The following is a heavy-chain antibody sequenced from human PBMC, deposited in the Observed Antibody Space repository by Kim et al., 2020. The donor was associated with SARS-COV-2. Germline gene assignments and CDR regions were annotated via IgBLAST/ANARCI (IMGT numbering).Heavy chain of an antibody. CDR2: ISSSSSYI. V-gene: IGHV3-21*01. J-gene: IGHJ3*02. D-gene: IGHD2-2*02. CDR1: GFTFSSYS. CDR3: AREVDTLDAFDI. Sequence: GGSLRLSCAASGFTFSSYSMNWVRQAPGKGLEWVSSISSSSSYIYYADSVKGRFTISRDNAKNSLYLQMNSLRAEDTAVYYCAREVDTLDAFDIWGQGTIVTVSS.